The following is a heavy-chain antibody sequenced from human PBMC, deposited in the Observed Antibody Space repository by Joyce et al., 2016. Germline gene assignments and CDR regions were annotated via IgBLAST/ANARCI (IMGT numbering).Heavy chain of an antibody. V-gene: IGHV3-30*04. CDR3: ARRSGIPAGRRPGAFDM. CDR2: ISYDGPNK. J-gene: IGHJ3*02. Sequence: QEQLEESGGGVVQPGTSLRLSCTASGSIFSGYAMNWVRQAPGKGLEWVAIISYDGPNKFYADSVRVRFTISRDNYKNTLFLQMNSLTIEDACVYYCARRSGIPAGRRPGAFDMWGQGTVVTVSS. CDR1: GSIFSGYA. D-gene: IGHD6-13*01.